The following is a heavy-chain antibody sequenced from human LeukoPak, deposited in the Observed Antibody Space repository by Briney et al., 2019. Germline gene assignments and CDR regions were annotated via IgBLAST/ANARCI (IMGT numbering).Heavy chain of an antibody. CDR2: ISSSGRYI. V-gene: IGHV3-21*01. D-gene: IGHD3-22*01. CDR1: GFIFSSYS. Sequence: NPGGSLRLSCAASGFIFSSYSMNWVRQAPGKGLEWVSSISSSGRYIYYADSVKGRFTISRDNAKNSLYLQMNSLRAGDTAVYYCAGTRLYYDTSGYYDAFDMWGQGTMVTVSS. CDR3: AGTRLYYDTSGYYDAFDM. J-gene: IGHJ3*02.